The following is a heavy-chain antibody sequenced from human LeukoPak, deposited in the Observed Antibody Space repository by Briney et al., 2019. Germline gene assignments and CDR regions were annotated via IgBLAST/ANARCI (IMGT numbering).Heavy chain of an antibody. CDR1: GYSFTTCW. D-gene: IGHD5-18*01. V-gene: IGHV5-10-1*01. CDR3: ASGDTAMVTNFDY. Sequence: GESLKISCKGSGYSFTTCWISWVRQMPGKGLEWMGRIDPSDSYTNYSPSFQGHVTISADKSISTAYLQWSSLKASDTAMYYCASGDTAMVTNFDYWGQGTLVTVSS. J-gene: IGHJ4*02. CDR2: IDPSDSYT.